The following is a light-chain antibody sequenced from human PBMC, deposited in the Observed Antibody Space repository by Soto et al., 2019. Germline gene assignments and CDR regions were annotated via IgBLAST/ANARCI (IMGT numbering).Light chain of an antibody. V-gene: IGLV1-40*01. J-gene: IGLJ3*02. Sequence: QSVLTQPRSVSGAPGQRVTISCTGSSSNIGAGYDVPWYQQLPGTAPKLLMYGTSNRPSGVPDRFSGSKSGTSASLAITGLQAEDEADYYCQSYDSSLSGWVFGGGTKLTVL. CDR3: QSYDSSLSGWV. CDR2: GTS. CDR1: SSNIGAGYD.